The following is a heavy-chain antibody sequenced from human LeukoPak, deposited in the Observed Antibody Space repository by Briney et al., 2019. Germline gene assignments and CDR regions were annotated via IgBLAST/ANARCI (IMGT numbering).Heavy chain of an antibody. V-gene: IGHV4-59*01. CDR2: IYYSGST. CDR1: GGSISSYY. Sequence: SETLSLTCTVSGGSISSYYWSWIRQPPGKGLEWIGYIYYSGSTNYNPSLKSRVTISVDTSKSQFSLKLSSVTAADTAVYYCARDGLEAFDIWGQGTMVTVSS. J-gene: IGHJ3*02. CDR3: ARDGLEAFDI.